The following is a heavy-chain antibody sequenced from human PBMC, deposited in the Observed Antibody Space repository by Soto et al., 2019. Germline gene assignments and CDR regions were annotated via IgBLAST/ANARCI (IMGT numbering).Heavy chain of an antibody. Sequence: QVQLVQSGAEVKKPGASVKVSCKASGYTFTSYGISWVRQAPGQGLEWMGWISAYNGNTNYAQKLQGRVTMTTDTSTSTAYIELRSLRSDDTAVYYCASTNYDILTGDYYFDYWGQGTLVTVSS. D-gene: IGHD3-9*01. CDR2: ISAYNGNT. V-gene: IGHV1-18*01. J-gene: IGHJ4*02. CDR3: ASTNYDILTGDYYFDY. CDR1: GYTFTSYG.